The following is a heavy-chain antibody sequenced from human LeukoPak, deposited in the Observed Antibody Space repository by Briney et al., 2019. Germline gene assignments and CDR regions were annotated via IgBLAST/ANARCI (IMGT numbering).Heavy chain of an antibody. CDR3: ATGRSCTTCYLPDY. D-gene: IGHD2-2*01. CDR1: GFTFRNNW. Sequence: GGSLRLSCAASGFTFRNNWMSWVRQAPGKGLEWVAKINQDGGEKYYVDSVKGRFTISRDNAKNSLYLQMNNLRAEDTAVYHCATGRSCTTCYLPDYWGQGTLVTVSS. CDR2: INQDGGEK. J-gene: IGHJ4*02. V-gene: IGHV3-7*01.